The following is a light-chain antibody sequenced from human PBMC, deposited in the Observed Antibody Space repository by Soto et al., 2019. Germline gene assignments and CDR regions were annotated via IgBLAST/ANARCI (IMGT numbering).Light chain of an antibody. Sequence: DIQMTQSPSSLSASVGDRVTITCRASQSISSYLNWYQQKPGKAPKLLIYAASSLQSGVPSRFSGSGSGTDLTLTISSLQPEDFATYYCQQSYSTRFTFGHGTRLEIK. J-gene: IGKJ5*01. CDR3: QQSYSTRFT. CDR1: QSISSY. V-gene: IGKV1-39*01. CDR2: AAS.